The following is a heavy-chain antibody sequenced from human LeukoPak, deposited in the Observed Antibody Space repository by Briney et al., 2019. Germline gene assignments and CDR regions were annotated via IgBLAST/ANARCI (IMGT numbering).Heavy chain of an antibody. CDR3: ARGGYYGSGNDFRFDP. D-gene: IGHD3-10*01. V-gene: IGHV4-59*01. CDR1: GGSISSYY. J-gene: IGHJ5*02. Sequence: NPSETLSLTCTVSGGSISSYYWSWLRQPPGKGLEWIGYIYYSGSTNYNPSLKSRVTISVDTSKNQFSLKLTSVTAADTAVYFCARGGYYGSGNDFRFDPWGQGALVTVSS. CDR2: IYYSGST.